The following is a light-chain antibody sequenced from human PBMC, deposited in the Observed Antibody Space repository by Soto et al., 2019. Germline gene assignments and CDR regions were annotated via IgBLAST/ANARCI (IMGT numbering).Light chain of an antibody. CDR2: EVS. CDR1: SSNVGGYNY. Sequence: VLTQPASVSGSPGPSITISCTGTSSNVGGYNYVSWYQQHPDKAPKLMIYEVSNRPSGVPNRFSGSKSGNTASLTISGLQAEDEADYYCSSSTSNSAYVFGTGTKVTVL. J-gene: IGLJ1*01. V-gene: IGLV2-14*01. CDR3: SSSTSNSAYV.